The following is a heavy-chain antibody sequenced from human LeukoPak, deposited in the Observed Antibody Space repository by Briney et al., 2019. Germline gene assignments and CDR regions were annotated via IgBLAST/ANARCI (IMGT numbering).Heavy chain of an antibody. CDR2: ISAYNGNT. V-gene: IGHV1-18*01. Sequence: ASVKVSCKASGYTFTSYGISWVRQAPGQGLEWMGWISAYNGNTNYAQKLQGRVTMTTDTSTSTAYMELRSLRSDDTAVYYCARDPRYCSSTSCYGWWSDPWGQGTLVTVSS. J-gene: IGHJ5*02. D-gene: IGHD2-2*01. CDR1: GYTFTSYG. CDR3: ARDPRYCSSTSCYGWWSDP.